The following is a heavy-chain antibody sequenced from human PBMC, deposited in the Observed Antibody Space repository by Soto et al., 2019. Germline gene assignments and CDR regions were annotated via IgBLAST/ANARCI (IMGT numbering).Heavy chain of an antibody. J-gene: IGHJ6*02. CDR2: IIPIFGTA. CDR1: GGTFSSYA. CDR3: ARKHYYDSSGYYYPPRDLDYYYGMDV. Sequence: SVKVSCKASGGTFSSYAISWVRQAPGQGLEWMGEIIPIFGTANYAQKFQGRVTITADESTSTAYMELSSLRSEDTAVYYCARKHYYDSSGYYYPPRDLDYYYGMDVWGQGTTVTVSS. D-gene: IGHD3-22*01. V-gene: IGHV1-69*13.